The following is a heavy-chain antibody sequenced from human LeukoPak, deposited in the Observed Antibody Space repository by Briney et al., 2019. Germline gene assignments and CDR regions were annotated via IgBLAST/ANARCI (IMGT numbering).Heavy chain of an antibody. J-gene: IGHJ4*02. CDR1: GGSISSYY. V-gene: IGHV4-4*07. D-gene: IGHD1-1*01. Sequence: NPSETLSLTCTVSGGSISSYYWNWIRQPAGKGLEWIGHIYSSGSTSYNPSLESRVTISADTSKNQFSLKLNSVTAADTAVYYCARGGNWNSYYFKYWGQGTLVTVSS. CDR3: ARGGNWNSYYFKY. CDR2: IYSSGST.